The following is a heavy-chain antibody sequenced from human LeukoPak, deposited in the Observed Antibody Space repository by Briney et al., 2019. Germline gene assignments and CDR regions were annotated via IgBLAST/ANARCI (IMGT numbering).Heavy chain of an antibody. J-gene: IGHJ4*02. D-gene: IGHD6-19*01. CDR3: AKDTRSGYSSGWYYFDY. CDR1: GFTFSSYG. CDR2: ISYDGSNK. V-gene: IGHV3-30*18. Sequence: GGSLRLSCAASGFTFSSYGMHWVRQAPGKGLEWVAVISYDGSNKYYADSVKGRFTISRDNSKNTLYLQMNSLRAEDTAVYYCAKDTRSGYSSGWYYFDYWGQGTLVTVSS.